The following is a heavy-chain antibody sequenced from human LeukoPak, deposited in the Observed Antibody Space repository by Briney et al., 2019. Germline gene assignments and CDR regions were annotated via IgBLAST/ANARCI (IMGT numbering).Heavy chain of an antibody. V-gene: IGHV4-38-2*02. CDR1: GYSISTGYF. J-gene: IGHJ4*02. Sequence: PSETLSLTCTVSGYSISTGYFWGWIRQTPRKGLEWIGSIYHSGTTYYNPSLKSRVTISVDTSENQFSLKLSSVTAADTAVYYCARLGRGNYGSGGYWGQGTLVTVSS. CDR3: ARLGRGNYGSGGY. CDR2: IYHSGTT. D-gene: IGHD3-10*01.